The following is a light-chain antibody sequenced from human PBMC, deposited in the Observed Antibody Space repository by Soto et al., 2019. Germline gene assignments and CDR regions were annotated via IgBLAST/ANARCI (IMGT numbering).Light chain of an antibody. Sequence: QSALSQPASLSGSPGQSITISCTGTSRDVGGYNYVCWYQQHPGQVPKLLIYEVTNRPSGISTRCSGSKFGNTASLTISGLQAEDEADYYCRSWVEGNTVVFGGGTKLTVL. CDR2: EVT. V-gene: IGLV2-14*01. CDR3: RSWVEGNTVV. CDR1: SRDVGGYNY. J-gene: IGLJ2*01.